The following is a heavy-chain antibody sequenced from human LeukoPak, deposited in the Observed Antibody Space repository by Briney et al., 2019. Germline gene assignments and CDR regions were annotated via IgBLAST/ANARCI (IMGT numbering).Heavy chain of an antibody. V-gene: IGHV4-34*01. D-gene: IGHD5-24*01. J-gene: IGHJ4*02. CDR2: INHSGST. CDR3: AREMATTSDY. Sequence: SETLSLTCAVYGGSFSGYYWSWIRQPPGKGLEWIGEINHSGSTNYNPSLKSRVTISVDTSKNQFSLKLSSVTAADTAVYYCAREMATTSDYWGQGTLVTVSS. CDR1: GGSFSGYY.